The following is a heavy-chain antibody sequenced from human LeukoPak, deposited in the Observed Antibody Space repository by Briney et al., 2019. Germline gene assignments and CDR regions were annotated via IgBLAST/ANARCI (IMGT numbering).Heavy chain of an antibody. J-gene: IGHJ4*02. CDR1: GFTFSSYS. CDR2: ISSSSYI. Sequence: GGSLRLSCAASGFTFSSYSMNWVRQAPGKGLEWVSSISSSSYIYYADSVKGRFTISRDNAKNSLYLQMNSLRAEDTAVYYCARGGAVAGLFDYWGQGTLVTVSS. D-gene: IGHD6-19*01. CDR3: ARGGAVAGLFDY. V-gene: IGHV3-21*01.